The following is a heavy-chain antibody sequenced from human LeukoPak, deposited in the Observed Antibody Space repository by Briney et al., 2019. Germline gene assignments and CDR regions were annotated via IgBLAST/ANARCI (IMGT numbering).Heavy chain of an antibody. V-gene: IGHV3-30*02. Sequence: GGSLRLSCAASGFTFSSYGMNWVRPAPGKGLEWVAFIRYDASNSYYADSVKGRFTISRDNSKNTLYLQLNSLRAEDTAVYYCATETRGSYSEYWGQGTPVTVSS. J-gene: IGHJ4*02. CDR1: GFTFSSYG. CDR2: IRYDASNS. D-gene: IGHD1-26*01. CDR3: ATETRGSYSEY.